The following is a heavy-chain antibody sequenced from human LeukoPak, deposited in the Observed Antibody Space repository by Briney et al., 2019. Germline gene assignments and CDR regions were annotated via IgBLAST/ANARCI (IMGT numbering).Heavy chain of an antibody. V-gene: IGHV4-39*01. J-gene: IGHJ4*02. Sequence: KPSETLSLTCTVSSGSISSSSYYWGWIRQPPGKGLEWIGSIYYSGSTSYNPSLKSRVTISVDTSKNQFSLRLSSVTAADTAFYYCVRAVTCGGGTCYLNYWGQGTLVTVSS. CDR3: VRAVTCGGGTCYLNY. CDR1: SGSISSSSYY. CDR2: IYYSGST. D-gene: IGHD2-15*01.